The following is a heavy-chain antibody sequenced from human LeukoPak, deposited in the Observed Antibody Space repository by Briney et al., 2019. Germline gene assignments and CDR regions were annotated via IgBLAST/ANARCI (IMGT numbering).Heavy chain of an antibody. CDR3: AKAGVPTLVRGVIVDY. Sequence: PGGSLRLSCAASGFTFSGYAMSWVRQAPGKGLEWVSAISGSGDGTYYADSVKGRFTISRDNSKNTLFLQVNSLRAEDTAVYYCAKAGVPTLVRGVIVDYWGQGTLVTVSS. J-gene: IGHJ4*02. CDR1: GFTFSGYA. CDR2: ISGSGDGT. D-gene: IGHD3-10*01. V-gene: IGHV3-23*01.